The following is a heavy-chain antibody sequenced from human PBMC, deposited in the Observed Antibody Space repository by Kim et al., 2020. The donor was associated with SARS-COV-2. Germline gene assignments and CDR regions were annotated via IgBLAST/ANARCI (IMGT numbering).Heavy chain of an antibody. CDR1: GFTFSSYA. Sequence: GGSLRLSCAASGFTFSSYAMSWVRQAPGKGLEWVSVIYSGGSSTYYADSVKGRFTISRDNSKNTLYLQMNSLRAEDTAVYYCAKDLRIAAAYSPPLYGMDVWGQGTTVTVSS. D-gene: IGHD6-13*01. CDR3: AKDLRIAAAYSPPLYGMDV. CDR2: IYSGGSST. J-gene: IGHJ6*02. V-gene: IGHV3-23*03.